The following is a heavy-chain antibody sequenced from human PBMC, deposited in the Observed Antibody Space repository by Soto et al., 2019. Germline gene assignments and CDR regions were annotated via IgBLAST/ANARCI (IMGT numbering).Heavy chain of an antibody. CDR2: ISSSSSYI. Sequence: GGSLRLSCAASGFTFSSYSMNWVRQAPGKGLEWVSSISSSSSYIYYADSVKGRFTISRDNAKNSLYLQMNSLRAEDTVVYYCASDPPRPYYYYGMDVWVQGTTVTVSS. J-gene: IGHJ6*01. V-gene: IGHV3-21*01. CDR1: GFTFSSYS. CDR3: ASDPPRPYYYYGMDV.